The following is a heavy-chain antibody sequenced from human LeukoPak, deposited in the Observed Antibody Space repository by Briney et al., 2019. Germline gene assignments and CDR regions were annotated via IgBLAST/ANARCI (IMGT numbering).Heavy chain of an antibody. V-gene: IGHV4-34*01. CDR2: INHSGST. J-gene: IGHJ4*02. Sequence: SETLSLTCAVYGGSFSGYYWSWIRQPPGKGLEWIGEINHSGSTNYNPSLKSRVTISVDTSKNQFSLKLSSVTAADTVVYYCARVPTIFGVVTEYYFDYWGQGTLVTVSS. D-gene: IGHD3-3*01. CDR3: ARVPTIFGVVTEYYFDY. CDR1: GGSFSGYY.